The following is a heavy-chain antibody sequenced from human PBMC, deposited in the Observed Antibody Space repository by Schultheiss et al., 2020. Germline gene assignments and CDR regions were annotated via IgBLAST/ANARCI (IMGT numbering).Heavy chain of an antibody. CDR3: ARDASNWFDP. CDR1: GFTFSDYY. V-gene: IGHV3-11*06. Sequence: GGSLRLSCAASGFTFSDYYMSWIRQAPGKGLEWVSSISSSGSYTNYADSVKGRFTISRDNAKNSLYLQMNSLRAEDTAVYYCARDASNWFDPWGQGTLVTVSS. J-gene: IGHJ5*02. CDR2: ISSSGSYT.